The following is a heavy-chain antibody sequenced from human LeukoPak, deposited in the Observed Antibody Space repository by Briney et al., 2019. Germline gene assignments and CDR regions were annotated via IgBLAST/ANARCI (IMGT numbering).Heavy chain of an antibody. V-gene: IGHV4-39*07. D-gene: IGHD3-3*01. CDR2: VYHSGST. Sequence: PSQTLSLTCTVSGASISSSSYYWGWIRQPPGKGLEWIGSVYHSGSTYYNPSLKTRVTMSVDTSTNQFSLRLSSVTAADTAVYYCARVGPSRRLYYFDYWGQGTLVTVSS. J-gene: IGHJ4*02. CDR3: ARVGPSRRLYYFDY. CDR1: GASISSSSYY.